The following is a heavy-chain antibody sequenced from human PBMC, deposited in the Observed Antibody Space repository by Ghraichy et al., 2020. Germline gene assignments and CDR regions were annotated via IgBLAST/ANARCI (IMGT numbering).Heavy chain of an antibody. V-gene: IGHV4-59*01. CDR2: IYYSGST. Sequence: SETLSLTCTVSGGSISSYYWSWIRQPPGKGLEWIGYIYYSGSTNYNPSLKSRVTISVDTSKNQFSLKLSSVTAADTAVYYCARGWDYYGSGSYYNVYMDVWGKGTMVTVSS. D-gene: IGHD3-10*01. CDR1: GGSISSYY. CDR3: ARGWDYYGSGSYYNVYMDV. J-gene: IGHJ6*03.